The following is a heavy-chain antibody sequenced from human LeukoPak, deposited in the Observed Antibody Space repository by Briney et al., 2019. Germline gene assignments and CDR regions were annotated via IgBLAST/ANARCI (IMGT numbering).Heavy chain of an antibody. Sequence: PSETLSLTCTVSGGSISSYYWSWIRQPPGKGLEWIGYIYYSGSTYHNPSLKSRVTISVDTSKNQFSLKLSSVTAADTAVYYCARDHSGYCLFDYWGQGTLVTVSS. J-gene: IGHJ4*02. CDR1: GGSISSYY. V-gene: IGHV4-59*12. CDR3: ARDHSGYCLFDY. CDR2: IYYSGST. D-gene: IGHD3-22*01.